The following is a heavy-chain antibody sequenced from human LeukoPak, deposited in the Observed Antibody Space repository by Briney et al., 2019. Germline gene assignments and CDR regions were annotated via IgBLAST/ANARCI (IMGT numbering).Heavy chain of an antibody. Sequence: SETLSLTCTVSGGSISSYYWSWIRQPPGKGLEWIGEINHSGSTNYNPSLKSRVTISVDTSKNQFSLKLSSVTAADTAVYYCARGIVVVPAAYYYYYYGMDVWGQGTTVTVSS. D-gene: IGHD2-2*01. V-gene: IGHV4-34*01. CDR2: INHSGST. J-gene: IGHJ6*02. CDR3: ARGIVVVPAAYYYYYYGMDV. CDR1: GGSISSYY.